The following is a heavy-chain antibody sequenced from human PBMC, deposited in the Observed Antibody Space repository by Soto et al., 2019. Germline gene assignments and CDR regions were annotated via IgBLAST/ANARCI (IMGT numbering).Heavy chain of an antibody. CDR2: IYYSGST. Sequence: SETLSLTCTVSGGSISSSSYYWGWIRQPPGKGLEWIGSIYYSGSTYYNTSLKSRVTISVDTSKNQISLKLSSVTAAVTAVYYFAMVCIAAAGTTGDYYYYGMDVWGQGTTVTVSS. CDR3: AMVCIAAAGTTGDYYYYGMDV. D-gene: IGHD6-13*01. CDR1: GGSISSSSYY. V-gene: IGHV4-39*01. J-gene: IGHJ6*02.